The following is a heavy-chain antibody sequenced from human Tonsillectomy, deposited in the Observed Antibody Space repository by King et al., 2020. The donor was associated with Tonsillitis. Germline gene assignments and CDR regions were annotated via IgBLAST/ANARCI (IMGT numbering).Heavy chain of an antibody. CDR1: GVTFSTYG. J-gene: IGHJ5*02. Sequence: VQLVQSGGGVVQPGRSLRLSCAVSGVTFSTYGMHWVRQAPGKGLEWVAVISYDGSYKYYGDSVRGRFTISRDNSKNTLYLRMNSLRVEDTDVYYCATDAGQRDTVVYNWFDPWGQGTLVTVSS. D-gene: IGHD5-18*01. V-gene: IGHV3-30*03. CDR3: ATDAGQRDTVVYNWFDP. CDR2: ISYDGSYK.